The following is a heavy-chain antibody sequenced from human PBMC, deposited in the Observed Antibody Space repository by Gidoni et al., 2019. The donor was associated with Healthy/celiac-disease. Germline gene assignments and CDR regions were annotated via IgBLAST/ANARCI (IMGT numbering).Heavy chain of an antibody. V-gene: IGHV4-39*01. Sequence: QLQLQESGPGLVKPSETLSLTCTVSGGSISSSSYYWGWIRQPPGKGLEWIGSIYYSGSTYYNPSLKSRVTISVDTAKNQFSLKLSSVTAADTAVYYCARQGYCSSTSCSYSPNWFDPWGQGTLVTVSS. CDR2: IYYSGST. J-gene: IGHJ5*02. D-gene: IGHD2-2*01. CDR3: ARQGYCSSTSCSYSPNWFDP. CDR1: GGSISSSSYY.